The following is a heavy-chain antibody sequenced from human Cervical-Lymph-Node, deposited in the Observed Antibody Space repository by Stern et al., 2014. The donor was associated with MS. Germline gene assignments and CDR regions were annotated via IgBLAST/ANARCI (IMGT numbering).Heavy chain of an antibody. CDR3: ARDNYGTDY. V-gene: IGHV3-74*01. D-gene: IGHD3-16*01. J-gene: IGHJ4*02. Sequence: EVQLVESGGDLVQPGGSLRLSCAASGFTFSDYWMQWVLQAPGKGLVWVSHITSDGSSTTYADAVKGRFTVSRDNAKNTLYLQMDSLRAEDTAVYFCARDNYGTDYWGQGTLVTVSS. CDR1: GFTFSDYW. CDR2: ITSDGSST.